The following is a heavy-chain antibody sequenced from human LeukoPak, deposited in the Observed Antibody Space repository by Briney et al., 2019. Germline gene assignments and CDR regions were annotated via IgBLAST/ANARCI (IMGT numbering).Heavy chain of an antibody. CDR2: IIPILGIA. J-gene: IGHJ4*02. Sequence: GASVKVSCKASGGTFSSYAISWVRQAPGQGLEWMGRIIPILGIANYAQKFQGRVTITADKSTSTAYMELSSLRSEDTAVYYCARPTSSGWYFDYWGQGTLVTVSS. V-gene: IGHV1-69*04. CDR3: ARPTSSGWYFDY. D-gene: IGHD6-19*01. CDR1: GGTFSSYA.